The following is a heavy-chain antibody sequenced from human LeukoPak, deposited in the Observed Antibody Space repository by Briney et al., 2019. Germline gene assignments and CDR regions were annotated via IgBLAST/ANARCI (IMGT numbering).Heavy chain of an antibody. CDR2: IYYSGST. D-gene: IGHD3-10*01. CDR1: GGSISSSSYS. V-gene: IGHV4-39*01. CDR3: ASQYGSGSYYNFGRWFDP. J-gene: IGHJ5*01. Sequence: SETLSLTCTVSGGSISSSSYSWGWIRQPPGKGLEWIGSIYYSGSTYYNPSLKSRVTISVDTSKNQFSLKLSSVTAADTAVYYCASQYGSGSYYNFGRWFDPWGQGTLVTVSS.